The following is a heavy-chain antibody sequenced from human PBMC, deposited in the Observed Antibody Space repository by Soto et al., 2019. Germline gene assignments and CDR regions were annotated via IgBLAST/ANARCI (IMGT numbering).Heavy chain of an antibody. V-gene: IGHV3-7*01. Sequence: GSLRLSCAASGFTFSSCWMSWVRQAPGKGLEWVANIKQDGSEKYYVDSVKGRFTISRDNAKNSLYLQMNSLRAEDTAVYYCARLDWVYYYMAVWGKGTTVTVSS. CDR3: ARLDWVYYYMAV. D-gene: IGHD2-21*01. CDR1: GFTFSSCW. J-gene: IGHJ6*03. CDR2: IKQDGSEK.